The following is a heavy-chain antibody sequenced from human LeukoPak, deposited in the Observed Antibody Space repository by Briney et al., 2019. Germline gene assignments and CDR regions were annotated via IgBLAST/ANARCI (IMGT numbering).Heavy chain of an antibody. J-gene: IGHJ4*02. CDR3: ARGYSGYVPFDY. CDR2: IYYSGST. CDR1: GGSISSSSYY. Sequence: SETLSLTCTVSGGSISSSSYYWGWIRQPPGKGLEWIGSIYYSGSTYYNPSLKSRVTISVDTSKNQFSLKLNSVTAADTAVYYCARGYSGYVPFDYWGQGTLVTVSS. V-gene: IGHV4-39*07. D-gene: IGHD5-12*01.